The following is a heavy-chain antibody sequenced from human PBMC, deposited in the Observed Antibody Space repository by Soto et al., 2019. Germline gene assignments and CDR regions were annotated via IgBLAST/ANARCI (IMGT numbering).Heavy chain of an antibody. CDR1: GGSISSGGYY. D-gene: IGHD3-10*01. Sequence: SETLSLTCTVSGGSISSGGYYWSWIRQHPGKGLEWIGYIYYSGSTYYNPSLKSRVTISVDTSKNQFSLKLSSVTAADTAVYYCARNKKGYYYDSGTYYKPPRGMDVWGQGTLVTVSS. J-gene: IGHJ6*02. CDR2: IYYSGST. V-gene: IGHV4-31*03. CDR3: ARNKKGYYYDSGTYYKPPRGMDV.